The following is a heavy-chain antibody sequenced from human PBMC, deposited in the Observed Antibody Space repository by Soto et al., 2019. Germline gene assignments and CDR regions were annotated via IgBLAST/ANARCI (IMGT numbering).Heavy chain of an antibody. CDR1: GFTFSSYG. D-gene: IGHD6-19*01. CDR3: AKDSIVAAPFDY. CDR2: ISYDGSNK. Sequence: LRLSCAASGFTFSSYGMHWVRQAPGKGLEWVAVISYDGSNKYYADSVKGRFTISRDNSKNTLYLQMNSLRAEDTAVYYCAKDSIVAAPFDYWGQGTLVTVSS. V-gene: IGHV3-30*18. J-gene: IGHJ4*02.